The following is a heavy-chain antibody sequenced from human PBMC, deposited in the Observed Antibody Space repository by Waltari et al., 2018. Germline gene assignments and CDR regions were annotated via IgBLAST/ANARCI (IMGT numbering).Heavy chain of an antibody. CDR3: AKEDYYYMDV. CDR1: GFTFSTYV. V-gene: IGHV3-23*03. J-gene: IGHJ6*03. CDR2: IYSDETT. Sequence: EVQLLESGGGLVQPGGSLRLSCAVSGFTFSTYVISWVRQAPGKGLEWVSVIYSDETTKYADSVKGRFGISRDNSRNMVYLQMHSLRPEDTAVYFCAKEDYYYMDVWGEGTTVTVFS.